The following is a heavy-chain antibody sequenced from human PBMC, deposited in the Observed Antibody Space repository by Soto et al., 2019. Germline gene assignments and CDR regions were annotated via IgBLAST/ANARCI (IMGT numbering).Heavy chain of an antibody. J-gene: IGHJ4*02. CDR1: GGSISTGDHF. Sequence: SETLSLTCTVSGGSISTGDHFWSWIRQSPGKGLESIAYMYYSGTTYYNPSLRSRITTSVDTSNNQFSLNLTSVTAADTAVYYCARGRSGDKVHYWGQGALVTVSS. CDR3: ARGRSGDKVHY. V-gene: IGHV4-30-4*01. D-gene: IGHD7-27*01. CDR2: MYYSGTT.